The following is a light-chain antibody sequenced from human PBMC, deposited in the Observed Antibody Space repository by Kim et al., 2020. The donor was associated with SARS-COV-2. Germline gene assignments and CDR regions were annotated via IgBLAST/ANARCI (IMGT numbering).Light chain of an antibody. Sequence: ALGQNVRITCQGDGLRSFYPSWYQQKPGQAPTLVIYGKNNRPSGIPDRFSASRSGNTSSLTITGAQAEDEADYYCKSRDSSSTDLLFGGGTQLTVL. CDR2: GKN. J-gene: IGLJ7*01. CDR3: KSRDSSSTDLL. V-gene: IGLV3-19*01. CDR1: GLRSFY.